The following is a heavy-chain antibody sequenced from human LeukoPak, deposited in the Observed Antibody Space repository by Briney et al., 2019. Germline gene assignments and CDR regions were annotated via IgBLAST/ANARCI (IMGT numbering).Heavy chain of an antibody. D-gene: IGHD2-2*02. Sequence: SETLSLTCTVSGGSISSGDYYWSWIRQPPGKGLEWIGYIYYSGSTYYNPSLKSRVTISVDTSKNQFSLKLNSVTAADTAVYYCARPNHKDHCSSTSCYRYFDYWSQGTLVTVSS. CDR3: ARPNHKDHCSSTSCYRYFDY. J-gene: IGHJ4*02. V-gene: IGHV4-30-4*08. CDR2: IYYSGST. CDR1: GGSISSGDYY.